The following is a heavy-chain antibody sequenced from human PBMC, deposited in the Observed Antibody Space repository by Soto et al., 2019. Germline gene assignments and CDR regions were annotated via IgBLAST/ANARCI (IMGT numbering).Heavy chain of an antibody. Sequence: SVKVSCKASGGTFSRYAINWVRQAPGQGPEWMGGIIPIFGTANYAQKFQGRVTITADESTSTAYMALSSLRSEDTAVYYCAGVFTDEKSKYYFDYWGQGTLVTVSS. CDR1: GGTFSRYA. CDR3: AGVFTDEKSKYYFDY. J-gene: IGHJ4*02. V-gene: IGHV1-69*13. CDR2: IIPIFGTA. D-gene: IGHD2-8*02.